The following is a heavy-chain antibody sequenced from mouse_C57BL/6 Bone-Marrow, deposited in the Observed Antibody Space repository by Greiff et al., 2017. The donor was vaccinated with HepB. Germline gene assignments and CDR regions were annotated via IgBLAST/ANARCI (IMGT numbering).Heavy chain of an antibody. J-gene: IGHJ4*01. CDR3: ASDSHYAMDY. CDR2: INPYDGGT. D-gene: IGHD2-4*01. CDR1: GYTFTDYY. V-gene: IGHV1-19*01. Sequence: VQLQQSGPVLVKPGASVKMSCKASGYTFTDYYMNWVKQSHGKSLEWIGVINPYDGGTSYNQKFKGKATLTVDKSSSTAYMELNSLTSEDAAVYYCASDSHYAMDYWGQGTSVTVSS.